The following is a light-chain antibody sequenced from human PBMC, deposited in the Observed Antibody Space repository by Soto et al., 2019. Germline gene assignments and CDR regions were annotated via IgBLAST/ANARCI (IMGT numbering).Light chain of an antibody. CDR2: GNN. V-gene: IGLV1-40*01. CDR3: QSYEICPRFLYV. CDR1: SSNIGAGYD. Sequence: QSVLTQPPSVSGAPGQRVTISCTGSSSNIGAGYDVHWYQQLPGTAPKLLIYGNNNRPSGVPDRFSGSKSGTSASLAVTGLQAEDEADYYCQSYEICPRFLYVSGT. J-gene: IGLJ1*01.